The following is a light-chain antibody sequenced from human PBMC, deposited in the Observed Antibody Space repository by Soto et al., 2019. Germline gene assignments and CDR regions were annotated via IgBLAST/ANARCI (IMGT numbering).Light chain of an antibody. Sequence: EIVMTQSPATLSVSPGERATLSCRASQTVNNNLAWYQQKPGQAPRLLIYGASARATGIPARFSGSGSGTEFTLTISSLQSEDFAVYYCQQYSNWPLTFGGGTKVGIK. CDR1: QTVNNN. J-gene: IGKJ4*01. V-gene: IGKV3-15*01. CDR3: QQYSNWPLT. CDR2: GAS.